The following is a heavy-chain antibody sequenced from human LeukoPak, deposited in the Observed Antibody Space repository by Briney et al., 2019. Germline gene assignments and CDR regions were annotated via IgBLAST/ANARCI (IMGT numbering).Heavy chain of an antibody. CDR1: GDSVFSNNDA. CDR2: TYYRSKWYN. Sequence: SQTLSLTCAISGDSVFSNNDAWNWIRQSPSRGLEWLGRTYYRSKWYNDYAVSVKGRITINPDTSRNQFSLHLNSVTPEDTAVYYCARSAGGTVDYWGQGTLVTVSS. V-gene: IGHV6-1*01. J-gene: IGHJ4*02. D-gene: IGHD6-13*01. CDR3: ARSAGGTVDY.